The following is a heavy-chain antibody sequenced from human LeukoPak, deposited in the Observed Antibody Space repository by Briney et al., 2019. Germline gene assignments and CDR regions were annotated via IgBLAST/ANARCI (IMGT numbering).Heavy chain of an antibody. CDR3: ARAFQKYYYDSSGYYDI. Sequence: ASVKVPCKASGGTFSSYAISWVRQAPGQGLEWMGWISAYNGNTNYAQKLQGRVTMTTDTSTSTAYMELRSLRSDDTAVYYCARAFQKYYYDSSGYYDIWGQGTLVTVSS. CDR1: GGTFSSYA. D-gene: IGHD3-22*01. V-gene: IGHV1-18*01. CDR2: ISAYNGNT. J-gene: IGHJ4*02.